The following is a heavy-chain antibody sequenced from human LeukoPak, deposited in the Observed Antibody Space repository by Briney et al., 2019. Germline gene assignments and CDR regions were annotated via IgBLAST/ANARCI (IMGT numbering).Heavy chain of an antibody. J-gene: IGHJ4*02. CDR2: INPNSGGT. V-gene: IGHV1-2*02. CDR3: ARDPGSSWHYYFDY. D-gene: IGHD6-13*01. CDR1: GYTFTGYY. Sequence: ASVKVSCKASGYTFTGYYMHWVRQAPGQGLAWMGWINPNSGGTNYAQKFQGRVTMTRDTSISTAYMELSRLRSDDTAVYYCARDPGSSWHYYFDYWGQGTLVTVSS.